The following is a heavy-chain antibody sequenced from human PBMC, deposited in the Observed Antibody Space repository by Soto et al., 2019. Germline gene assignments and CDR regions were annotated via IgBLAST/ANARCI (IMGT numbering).Heavy chain of an antibody. CDR3: AREGPGATTVTTGAAFDI. Sequence: QVQLQDSGPGLVKPSGTLSLTCAVSGASISGSNWWSWVRQPPGKGLEWIGEIFHTGTANYNPSLKSRVTISVDNSKNQFSLNLFSVTAADTAVYYCAREGPGATTVTTGAAFDIWGQGTMVTVSS. V-gene: IGHV4-4*02. CDR1: GASISGSNW. D-gene: IGHD4-17*01. J-gene: IGHJ3*02. CDR2: IFHTGTA.